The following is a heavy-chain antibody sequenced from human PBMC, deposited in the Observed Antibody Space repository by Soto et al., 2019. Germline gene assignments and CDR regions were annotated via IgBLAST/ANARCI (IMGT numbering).Heavy chain of an antibody. J-gene: IGHJ6*03. V-gene: IGHV4-39*01. CDR2: IYYSGST. D-gene: IGHD6-6*01. Sequence: SETLSLTCTVSGGSISSINYYWGWIRQPPGKGLEWIGTIYYSGSTYYNPSLKSRVTISVDTSKNQFSLKLSSVTAADRAVYYCARRLYSSSYYYYYMDVWGKGTTVTVSS. CDR1: GGSISSINYY. CDR3: ARRLYSSSYYYYYMDV.